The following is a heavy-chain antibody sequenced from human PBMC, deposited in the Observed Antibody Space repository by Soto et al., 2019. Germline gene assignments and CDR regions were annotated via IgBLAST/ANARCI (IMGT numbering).Heavy chain of an antibody. CDR2: IRGSGGST. D-gene: IGHD2-8*01. CDR3: AGEYCANGVCYAYFDY. V-gene: IGHV3-23*01. CDR1: EFTFSSYA. Sequence: GGSLRLSCAASEFTFSSYAMSWVRQAPGKGLDWVSAIRGSGGSTYYADSVKGRFTISRDNSKNTLYLQMNSLRAEDTAVYYCAGEYCANGVCYAYFDYWGQGALVTVSS. J-gene: IGHJ4*02.